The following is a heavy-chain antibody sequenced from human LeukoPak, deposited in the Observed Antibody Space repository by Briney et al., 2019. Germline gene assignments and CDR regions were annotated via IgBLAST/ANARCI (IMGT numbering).Heavy chain of an antibody. Sequence: ASVNVSCTASVYTFTSYGISWVRQAPGQGLEWMGWISAYNGNTNYAQKYQGRVTMTTDTSTSTAYMELRSLRSDDTAIYYCARWEYCSSSSCYDESETFDYWGQGTLVTVSS. CDR3: ARWEYCSSSSCYDESETFDY. CDR2: ISAYNGNT. J-gene: IGHJ4*02. CDR1: VYTFTSYG. D-gene: IGHD2-2*01. V-gene: IGHV1-18*01.